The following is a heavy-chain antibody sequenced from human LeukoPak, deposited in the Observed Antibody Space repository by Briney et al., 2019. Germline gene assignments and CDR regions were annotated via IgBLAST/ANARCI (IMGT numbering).Heavy chain of an antibody. V-gene: IGHV1-46*01. CDR3: ATDLYRSSWFDY. CDR2: INPSGGST. Sequence: GASVKVSCKASGYTFTSYYIHWVRQAPGQGLEWMGIINPSGGSTGYAQKFQGRVTMTEDTSTDTAYMELSSLRSEDTAVYYCATDLYRSSWFDYWGQGTLVAVSS. J-gene: IGHJ4*02. CDR1: GYTFTSYY. D-gene: IGHD6-13*01.